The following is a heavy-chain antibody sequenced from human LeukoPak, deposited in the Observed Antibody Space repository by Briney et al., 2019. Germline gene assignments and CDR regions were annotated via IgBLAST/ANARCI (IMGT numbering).Heavy chain of an antibody. CDR3: ARRRTGYLSYYFDS. Sequence: SETLSLTCTVSGRSFSSDDFYWSWIRQPPGKGLEWLGYISYSGSTFYNPSLKSRVTISVDTSKNQFSLKLFSVTAADTAVYYCARRRTGYLSYYFDSWGQGVLVTVSS. CDR1: GRSFSSDDFY. J-gene: IGHJ4*02. D-gene: IGHD3/OR15-3a*01. CDR2: ISYSGST. V-gene: IGHV4-30-4*01.